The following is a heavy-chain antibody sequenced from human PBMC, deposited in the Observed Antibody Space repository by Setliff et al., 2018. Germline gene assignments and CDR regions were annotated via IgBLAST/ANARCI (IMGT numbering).Heavy chain of an antibody. Sequence: SETLSLTCAVSGGSISSGSYYWSWIRQPAGKGLEWVGRLHTSGSTNYNPSLKSRVTMSVDTSKNQFSLKLTSVTAADTAVYYCRQAVVGRDVFDIWGQGTVVTVSS. V-gene: IGHV4-61*02. D-gene: IGHD1-1*01. J-gene: IGHJ3*02. CDR3: RQAVVGRDVFDI. CDR2: LHTSGST. CDR1: GGSISSGSYY.